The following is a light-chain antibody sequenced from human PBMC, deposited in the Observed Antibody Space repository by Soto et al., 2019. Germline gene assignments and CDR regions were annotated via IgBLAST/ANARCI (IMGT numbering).Light chain of an antibody. V-gene: IGKV3-20*01. CDR2: GAS. CDR3: QQYGSSGT. CDR1: QSVSINY. J-gene: IGKJ1*01. Sequence: EIVLTQSPGTLSLSPGERATLSCRASQSVSINYLAWYQQKPGQAPRLLIYGASNRATGIPDRFSGSGSGTDLTLTISRLEPEDFAVYYCQQYGSSGTFGQGTKVDIK.